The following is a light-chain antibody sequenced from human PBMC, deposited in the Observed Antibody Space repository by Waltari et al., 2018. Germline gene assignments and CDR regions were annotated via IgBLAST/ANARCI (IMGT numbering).Light chain of an antibody. CDR1: QDITTS. CDR3: QQFHSLPYT. CDR2: DAS. V-gene: IGKV1-33*01. J-gene: IGKJ2*01. Sequence: DIQMTQSPSSLSASVGDRVTFTCQATQDITTSLSWFQQKPGEAPRLLIYDASTLQPGFPSRFSGTGSATGFSLTITSLQLDDSATYYCQQFHSLPYTFARGTKLHIK.